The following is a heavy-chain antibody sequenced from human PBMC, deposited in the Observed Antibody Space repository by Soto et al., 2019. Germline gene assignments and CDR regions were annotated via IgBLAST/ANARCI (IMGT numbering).Heavy chain of an antibody. Sequence: GASVKVSCKASGGTFSSYAISWVRQAPGQGLEWMGGIIPIFGTANYAQKFQGRVTITADEPMSTAYMELSSLRSEDTAVYYCARELVVVVAATPNYYYYYGMDVWGQGTLVTVSS. D-gene: IGHD2-15*01. CDR1: GGTFSSYA. CDR2: IIPIFGTA. V-gene: IGHV1-69*13. CDR3: ARELVVVVAATPNYYYYYGMDV. J-gene: IGHJ6*02.